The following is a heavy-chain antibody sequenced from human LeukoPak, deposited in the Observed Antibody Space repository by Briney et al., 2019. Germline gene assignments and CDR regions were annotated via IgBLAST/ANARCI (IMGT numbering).Heavy chain of an antibody. CDR1: GFTFKSFV. Sequence: PGGSPRLSCAASGFTFKSFVMACVRQAPGRGLEWVSYISKRSGHIFHTDSVEGRFTTSRDNANDSVYLQMNNLRVEDTAIYFCARFDGGFDSWGQGTLVTVSS. CDR3: ARFDGGFDS. V-gene: IGHV3-48*01. D-gene: IGHD3-9*01. CDR2: ISKRSGHI. J-gene: IGHJ4*02.